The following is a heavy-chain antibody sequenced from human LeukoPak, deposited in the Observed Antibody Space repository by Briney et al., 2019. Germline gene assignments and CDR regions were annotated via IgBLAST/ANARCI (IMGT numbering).Heavy chain of an antibody. CDR1: GGSISSYY. CDR3: ARGSSSLGGGVDY. J-gene: IGHJ4*02. Sequence: SETLSLTCTVSGGSISSYYWSWIRQPPGKGLEWIGYIYYSGSTNYNPSLKSRVTISVDTSKNQFSLKLSSVTAADTAVYYCARGSSSLGGGVDYWGQGTLVTVSS. V-gene: IGHV4-59*01. CDR2: IYYSGST. D-gene: IGHD6-6*01.